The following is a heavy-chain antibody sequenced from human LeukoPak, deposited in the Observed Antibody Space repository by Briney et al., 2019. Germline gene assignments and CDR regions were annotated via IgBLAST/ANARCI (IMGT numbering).Heavy chain of an antibody. CDR2: TNYRSKFYN. V-gene: IGHV6-1*01. D-gene: IGHD1-1*01. Sequence: SQTLSLTCAISGDNVSSNSAAWNWIRQSPSRGLEWLGRTNYRSKFYNDYAVSMKSRMTINSDTSKNQFSLQLNSVTPEDTAVYYCARELMLDPYSYYYGMDVWGQGTTVTVSS. J-gene: IGHJ6*02. CDR3: ARELMLDPYSYYYGMDV. CDR1: GDNVSSNSAA.